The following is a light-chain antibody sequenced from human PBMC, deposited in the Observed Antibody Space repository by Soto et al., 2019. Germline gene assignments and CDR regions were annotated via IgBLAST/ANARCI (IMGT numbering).Light chain of an antibody. J-gene: IGLJ1*01. CDR1: SSDVGGYTY. CDR2: DVS. V-gene: IGLV2-14*01. CDR3: SSYTRSSPYV. Sequence: QSALTQPASVSGSPGQSITISCTGTSSDVGGYTYVSWYQQHPGKAPKLMIFDVSNRPSGVSRRFSGSKSGNTASLTISGLQAEDEADYYCSSYTRSSPYVFGTGTQLTVL.